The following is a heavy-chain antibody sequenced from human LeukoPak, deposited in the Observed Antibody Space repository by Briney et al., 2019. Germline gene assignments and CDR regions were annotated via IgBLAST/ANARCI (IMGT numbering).Heavy chain of an antibody. V-gene: IGHV3-21*01. CDR3: TRDPLRYLRVGHYDY. CDR2: IDYDSSHI. D-gene: IGHD3-9*01. Sequence: PGRSLRLSCAASGFTFSTSAMNWVRQVPGKGLEWVSSIDYDSSHIYYAASVRGRFTISRDNARDSVYLQMDSLRVEDTAVYYCTRDPLRYLRVGHYDYWGQGTLVAVSS. CDR1: GFTFSTSA. J-gene: IGHJ4*02.